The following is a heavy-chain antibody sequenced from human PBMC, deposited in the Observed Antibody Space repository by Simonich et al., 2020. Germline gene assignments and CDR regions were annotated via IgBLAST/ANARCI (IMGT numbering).Heavy chain of an antibody. V-gene: IGHV1-24*01. Sequence: QVQLVQSGAEVKKPGASVKVSCKVSVYTLTELSMHWVRQAPGKGLEWMGGFDPEDGETIYAQKFQGRVTMTEDTSTDTAYMELSSLRSEDTAVYYCATRNTMGSGSYYYYYYGMDVWGQGTTVTVSS. CDR3: ATRNTMGSGSYYYYYYGMDV. J-gene: IGHJ6*02. CDR1: VYTLTELS. D-gene: IGHD3-10*01. CDR2: FDPEDGET.